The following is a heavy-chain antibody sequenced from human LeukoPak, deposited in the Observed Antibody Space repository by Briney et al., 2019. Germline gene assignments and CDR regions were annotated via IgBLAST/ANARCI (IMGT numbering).Heavy chain of an antibody. Sequence: PVGSLRLSCTVSGFTVSSNSMSWVRQAPGKGLEWVSAISGSGGSTYYADSVKGRFTISRDNSKNTLYLQMNSLRAEDTAVYYCAKVGAYSGYDWLDYWGQGTLVTVSS. J-gene: IGHJ4*02. CDR1: GFTVSSNS. V-gene: IGHV3-23*01. D-gene: IGHD5-12*01. CDR3: AKVGAYSGYDWLDY. CDR2: ISGSGGST.